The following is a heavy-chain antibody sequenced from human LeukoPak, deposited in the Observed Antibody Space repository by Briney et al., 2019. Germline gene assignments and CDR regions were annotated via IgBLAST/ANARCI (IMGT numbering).Heavy chain of an antibody. CDR2: ISSSSSYI. CDR1: GFTFGDYA. Sequence: GGSLRLSCTASGFTFGDYAMTWVRQAPGKGLEWVSSISSSSSYIYYADSVKGRFTISRDNAKNSLYLQMNSLRAEDTAVYYCAREHYYDSSGYRAPLDYWGQGTLVTVSS. V-gene: IGHV3-21*01. D-gene: IGHD3-22*01. CDR3: AREHYYDSSGYRAPLDY. J-gene: IGHJ4*02.